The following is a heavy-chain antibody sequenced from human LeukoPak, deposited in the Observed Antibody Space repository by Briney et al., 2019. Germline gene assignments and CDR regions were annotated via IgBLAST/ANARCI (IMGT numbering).Heavy chain of an antibody. V-gene: IGHV3-23*01. CDR2: VNNRGVT. Sequence: PGGSLRLSCVASGFTFTSYTMIWFRQAPGKGLEWVSAVNNRGVTYYPGSVKGRFTTSRDNSKNTLYLQMSSLRVEDTAIYFCAKERQTGDYFTSDSWGQGTLVTASS. D-gene: IGHD4-17*01. CDR3: AKERQTGDYFTSDS. CDR1: GFTFTSYT. J-gene: IGHJ4*02.